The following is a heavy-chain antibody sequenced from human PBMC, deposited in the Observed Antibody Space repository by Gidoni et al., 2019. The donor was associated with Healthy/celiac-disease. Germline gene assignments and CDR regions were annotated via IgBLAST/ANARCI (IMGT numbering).Heavy chain of an antibody. CDR3: AKRGRIPPRLEWEPLDY. V-gene: IGHV3-23*01. CDR1: GFHFSSYA. D-gene: IGHD1-26*01. Sequence: EVQLLESGGDLVQPGGSLRLSCAASGFHFSSYAMSGVRQAPGKGLEWVSAISGSGGSTYYADSVQCRFTISRDNSKNTLYLQMNSLRAEDTAVYYCAKRGRIPPRLEWEPLDYWGQGTLVTVSS. J-gene: IGHJ4*02. CDR2: ISGSGGST.